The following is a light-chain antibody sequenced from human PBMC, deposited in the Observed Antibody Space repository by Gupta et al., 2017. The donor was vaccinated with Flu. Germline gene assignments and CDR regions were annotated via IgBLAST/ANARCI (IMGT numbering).Light chain of an antibody. V-gene: IGLV3-21*02. J-gene: IGLJ3*02. Sequence: SYVLTQPPSVSVAPGQTAKITCGGENIGRKSVHWYQQKPGQAPVVVVYDDSDRPSGSPERFSGSNSGDTATLTISKVEAGDEAEYYCQVWHISSDHLRVFGGGTKLTVL. CDR1: NIGRKS. CDR2: DDS. CDR3: QVWHISSDHLRV.